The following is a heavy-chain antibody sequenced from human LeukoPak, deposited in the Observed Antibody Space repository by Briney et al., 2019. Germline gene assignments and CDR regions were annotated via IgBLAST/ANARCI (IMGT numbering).Heavy chain of an antibody. D-gene: IGHD3-9*01. CDR2: ISGSGGST. J-gene: IGHJ1*01. CDR1: GFTFSSYA. V-gene: IGHV3-23*01. CDR3: AKDTYYDILTGYRYTEYFQH. Sequence: GGSLRLSCAASGFTFSSYAMSWVRQARGMGLEWVSAISGSGGSTYYADSVKGRFTISRDNSKNTLYLQMNSLRAEDTAVYYCAKDTYYDILTGYRYTEYFQHWGQGTLVTVSS.